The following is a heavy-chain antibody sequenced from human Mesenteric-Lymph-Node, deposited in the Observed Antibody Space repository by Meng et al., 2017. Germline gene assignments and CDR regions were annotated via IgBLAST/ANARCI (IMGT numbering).Heavy chain of an antibody. D-gene: IGHD5-12*01. CDR2: IYYSGST. V-gene: IGHV4-31*01. CDR1: GGSISSGFYY. CDR3: ARAVRYSGYDWERNYYFDY. Sequence: LQESGPGLVKPSQTLSLTCTVSGGSISSGFYYWSWIRQHPGKGLEWIGYIYYSGSTYYNPYLKSLVTISVDTSKNQFSLKLSSVTAADSAVYYCARAVRYSGYDWERNYYFDYWGQGTLVTVSS. J-gene: IGHJ4*02.